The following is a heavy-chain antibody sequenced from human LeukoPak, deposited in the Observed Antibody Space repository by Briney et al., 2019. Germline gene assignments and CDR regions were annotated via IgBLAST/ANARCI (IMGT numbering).Heavy chain of an antibody. V-gene: IGHV4-39*01. CDR1: GGSISSSSYY. Sequence: SETLSLTCTVSGGSISSSSYYWGWIRQPPGKGLEWIGSMYHSGSTYYNPSLKSRVTIFVDTSKNQFSLKLSSVTAADTAVYYCASLRERSYYARGFDYWGQGTLVTVSS. CDR2: MYHSGST. J-gene: IGHJ4*02. CDR3: ASLRERSYYARGFDY. D-gene: IGHD1-26*01.